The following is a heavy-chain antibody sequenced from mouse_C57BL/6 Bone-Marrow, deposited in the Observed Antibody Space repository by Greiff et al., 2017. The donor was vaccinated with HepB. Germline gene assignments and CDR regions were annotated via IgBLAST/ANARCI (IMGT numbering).Heavy chain of an antibody. CDR3: TRERVYEYDSWLAY. Sequence: EVQLQQSGTVLARPGASVKMSCKTSGYTFTSYWMHWVKQRPGQGLEWIGAIYPGNSDTSYNQKFKGKAKLTAVTSASTAYMELSSLTNEDSAVYYCTRERVYEYDSWLAYWGQGTLVTVSA. D-gene: IGHD2-4*01. CDR2: IYPGNSDT. J-gene: IGHJ3*01. V-gene: IGHV1-5*01. CDR1: GYTFTSYW.